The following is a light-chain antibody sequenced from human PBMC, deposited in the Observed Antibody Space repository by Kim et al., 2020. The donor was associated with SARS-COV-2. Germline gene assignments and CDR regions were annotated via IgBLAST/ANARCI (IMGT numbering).Light chain of an antibody. CDR3: QAWDSSTGG. CDR1: KLGDKY. Sequence: SYELTQPPSVSVSPGQTASITCSGDKLGDKYAFWYQQKPGQSPVLVIYQDSKRPSGIPERFSGSNSGNTATLTISGTQAMDEAHYYCQAWDSSTGGFGGG. J-gene: IGLJ3*02. CDR2: QDS. V-gene: IGLV3-1*01.